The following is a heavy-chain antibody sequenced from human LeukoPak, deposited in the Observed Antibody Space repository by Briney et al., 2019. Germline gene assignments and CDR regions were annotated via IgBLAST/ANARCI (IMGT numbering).Heavy chain of an antibody. CDR1: GGSFSGYC. D-gene: IGHD5-18*01. J-gene: IGHJ6*02. CDR2: INHSGST. V-gene: IGHV4-34*01. CDR3: ARDRRQGYSYGFYYYYGMDV. Sequence: SETLSLTCAVYGGSFSGYCWSWIRQPPGKGLEWIGEINHSGSTNYNPSLKSRVTISVDTSKNQFSLKLSSVTAADTAVYYCARDRRQGYSYGFYYYYGMDVWGQGTTVTVSS.